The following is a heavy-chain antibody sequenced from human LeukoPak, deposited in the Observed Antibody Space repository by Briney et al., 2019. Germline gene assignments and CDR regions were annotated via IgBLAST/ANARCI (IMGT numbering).Heavy chain of an antibody. J-gene: IGHJ5*02. CDR2: IYPGDSDT. CDR1: GYSFTSYW. CDR3: VRNAHCSSTSCYIWFDP. V-gene: IGHV5-51*01. D-gene: IGHD2-2*02. Sequence: GESLKISCKGSGYSFTSYWIGWVRQMAGKGLEWMGIIYPGDSDTRYSPSFQGQVTISADKSISTAYLQWSSLKASDTAMYYCVRNAHCSSTSCYIWFDPWGQGTLVTVSS.